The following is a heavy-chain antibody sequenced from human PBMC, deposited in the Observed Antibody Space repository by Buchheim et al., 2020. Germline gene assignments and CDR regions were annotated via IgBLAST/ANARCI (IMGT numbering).Heavy chain of an antibody. J-gene: IGHJ4*02. Sequence: QVQLQESGPRLVKPSQTLSLTCTVSGGSISSGGYYWSWIRQHPGKGLEWIGYIYYNGITYYNPSLKSRITISLGTSMNQFSLKLSSVTAADTAVYYCAREKYYDTSGYFPDYWGQGTL. V-gene: IGHV4-31*03. CDR3: AREKYYDTSGYFPDY. D-gene: IGHD3-22*01. CDR2: IYYNGIT. CDR1: GGSISSGGYY.